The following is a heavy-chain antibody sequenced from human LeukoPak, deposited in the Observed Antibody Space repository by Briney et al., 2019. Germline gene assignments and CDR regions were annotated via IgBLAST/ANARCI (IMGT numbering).Heavy chain of an antibody. CDR2: IVVGSGNT. Sequence: GASVKVSCKASGFTFTSSAMQWVRQARGQRLEWIGWIVVGSGNTNYAQKFQERVTITRDMSTSTAYMELSSLRSEDTAVYYCARGIPAVRGVPRYYFDYWGQGTLVTVSS. J-gene: IGHJ4*02. V-gene: IGHV1-58*02. CDR1: GFTFTSSA. CDR3: ARGIPAVRGVPRYYFDY. D-gene: IGHD3-10*01.